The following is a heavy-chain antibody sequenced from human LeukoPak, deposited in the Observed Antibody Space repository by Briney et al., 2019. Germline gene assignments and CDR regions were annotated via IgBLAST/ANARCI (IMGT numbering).Heavy chain of an antibody. CDR2: IYPGDSDT. CDR3: ARQRTAAAGHYYYYGMDV. J-gene: IGHJ6*02. Sequence: GESLKISCKGSGYSFTSYWIGWVRQMPGKGLEWMGIIYPGDSDTRYSPSLQGQVTISADKSISTAYLQWSSLKASDTAMYYCARQRTAAAGHYYYYGMDVWGQGTTVTVSS. V-gene: IGHV5-51*01. D-gene: IGHD6-13*01. CDR1: GYSFTSYW.